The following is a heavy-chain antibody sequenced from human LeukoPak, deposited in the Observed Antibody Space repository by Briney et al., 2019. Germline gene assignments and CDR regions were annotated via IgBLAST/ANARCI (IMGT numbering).Heavy chain of an antibody. CDR1: GFTFSSYG. J-gene: IGHJ6*03. V-gene: IGHV3-30*02. CDR3: AKAPVLRFLEWLSDYYYMDV. D-gene: IGHD3-3*01. Sequence: QAGGSLRLSCAASGFTFSSYGMHWVRQAPGKGLEWVAFIRYDGSNKYYADSVKGRFTISRDNSKNTLYLQMNSLRAEDTAVYYCAKAPVLRFLEWLSDYYYMDVWGKGTTVTVSS. CDR2: IRYDGSNK.